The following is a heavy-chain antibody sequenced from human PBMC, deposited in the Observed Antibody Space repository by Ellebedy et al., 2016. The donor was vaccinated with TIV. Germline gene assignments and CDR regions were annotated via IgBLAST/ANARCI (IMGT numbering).Heavy chain of an antibody. J-gene: IGHJ5*02. Sequence: ASVKVSCKASGYTFSSYGISWVRQAPGQGLEWMGWINPNSGGTNYAQKFQGRVTMTRDTSISTAYMELTRLRSDDTAVYYCARGFDPWGQGTLVTVSS. CDR2: INPNSGGT. V-gene: IGHV1-2*02. CDR1: GYTFSSYG. CDR3: ARGFDP.